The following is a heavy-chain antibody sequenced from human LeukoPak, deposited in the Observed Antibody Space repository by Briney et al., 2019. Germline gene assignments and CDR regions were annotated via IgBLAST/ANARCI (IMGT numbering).Heavy chain of an antibody. J-gene: IGHJ3*02. V-gene: IGHV1-69*06. CDR2: IIPIFGTA. CDR1: GGTFSSYA. CDR3: ARDQGATIFGVVIMGAFDI. Sequence: SVKVSCKASGGTFSSYAISWVRQAPGQGLEWMGGIIPIFGTANYAQKFQGRVTITADKSTSTAYMELSSLRSEDTAVYYCARDQGATIFGVVIMGAFDIWGQGTMVTVSS. D-gene: IGHD3-3*01.